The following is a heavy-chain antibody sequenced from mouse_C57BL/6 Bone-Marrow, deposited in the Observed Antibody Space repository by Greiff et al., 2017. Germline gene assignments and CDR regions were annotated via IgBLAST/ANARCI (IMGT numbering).Heavy chain of an antibody. CDR2: IRLKSDNYET. V-gene: IGHV6-3*01. CDR1: GFTFSNYW. D-gene: IGHD2-2*01. CDR3: TGTDGYVFFDY. J-gene: IGHJ2*01. Sequence: EVKLEESGGGLVQPGGSMKLSCVASGFTFSNYWMNWVRQSPEKGLEWVAQIRLKSDNYETHYAESVKGRFTISRDDSKSSVYLQMNNLRAEDTGIYYCTGTDGYVFFDYWGQGTTLTVSS.